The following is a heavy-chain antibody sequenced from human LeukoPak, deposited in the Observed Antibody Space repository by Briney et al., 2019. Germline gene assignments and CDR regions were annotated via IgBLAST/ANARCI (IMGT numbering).Heavy chain of an antibody. CDR3: AKDRTVGASYWYFDL. Sequence: AGGSLRLSCAASGFTFRNYWMSWVRQAPGTGLEWVANIKQDGSDRNYVTSVRGRFTISRDNAESSLYLQMNSLRAEDTAIYYCAKDRTVGASYWYFDLWGRGTLVTVSS. CDR1: GFTFRNYW. CDR2: IKQDGSDR. V-gene: IGHV3-7*03. J-gene: IGHJ2*01. D-gene: IGHD1-26*01.